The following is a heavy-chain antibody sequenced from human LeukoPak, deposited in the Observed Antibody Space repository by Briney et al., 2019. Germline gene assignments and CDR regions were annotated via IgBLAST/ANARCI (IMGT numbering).Heavy chain of an antibody. Sequence: ASVKVSCKASGYTFTSYYMHWVRQAPGQGLEWVGVINPSGGSTSYAQKFQGRVTMTRDTSTSTVYMELSSLRSEDTAVYYCARDSHLEFAYFQGADYWGQGTLVTVSS. V-gene: IGHV1-46*01. J-gene: IGHJ4*02. CDR3: ARDSHLEFAYFQGADY. CDR1: GYTFTSYY. CDR2: INPSGGST. D-gene: IGHD3-10*01.